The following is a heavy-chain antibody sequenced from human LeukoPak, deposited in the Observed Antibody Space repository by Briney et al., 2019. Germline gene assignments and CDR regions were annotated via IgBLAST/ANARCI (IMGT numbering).Heavy chain of an antibody. D-gene: IGHD7-27*01. Sequence: GGSLRLSCAASGFTFSSYSMNWVRQAPGKGLEWVSSISSSSSYIYYADSVKGRFTISRDNAKNSLYLQINSLRAEDTAVYYCARDSNWGCDYWGQGTLVTVSS. CDR3: ARDSNWGCDY. J-gene: IGHJ4*02. CDR1: GFTFSSYS. CDR2: ISSSSSYI. V-gene: IGHV3-21*01.